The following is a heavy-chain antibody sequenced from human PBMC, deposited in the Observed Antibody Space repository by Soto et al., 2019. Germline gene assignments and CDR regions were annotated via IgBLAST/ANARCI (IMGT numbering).Heavy chain of an antibody. CDR2: IDPSDSYT. Sequence: PGESLKISCQGSGYSFTTYWISWVRQMPGKGLEWMGRIDPSDSYTNYSPSFQGHVTISADKSISTAYLQWSSLKASDTAMYYCARRPRYIVGYDVGHSDIFDIWGQGTLVTVAS. J-gene: IGHJ3*02. V-gene: IGHV5-10-1*01. CDR1: GYSFTTYW. D-gene: IGHD5-12*01. CDR3: ARRPRYIVGYDVGHSDIFDI.